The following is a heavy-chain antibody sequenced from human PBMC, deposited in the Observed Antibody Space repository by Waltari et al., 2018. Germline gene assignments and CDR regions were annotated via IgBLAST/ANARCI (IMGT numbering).Heavy chain of an antibody. J-gene: IGHJ4*01. CDR3: ARGEGGANEY. CDR1: GFTFRNYE. CDR2: ISSGASTI. D-gene: IGHD1-26*01. V-gene: IGHV3-48*03. Sequence: EVQLVESGGGLVQPGGSLRLLCAASGFTFRNYEMNWVRQAPGNGLELVSYISSGASTIFSADSVKGRFTISRDNAKNSVYLEMNSLRADDTAIYYCARGEGGANEYWGQGTLVTVSS.